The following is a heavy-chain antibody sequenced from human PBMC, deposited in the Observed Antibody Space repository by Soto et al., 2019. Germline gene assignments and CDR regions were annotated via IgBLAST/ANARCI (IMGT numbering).Heavy chain of an antibody. CDR2: YGGSGGST. CDR3: VKFRGRAYHYYYMDV. Sequence: DVQLLESGGGLAQRGGSLRLSCAASGFSFSTYGMTWVRQAPGKGLEWVSYGGSGGSTYYADSVKGRFTISRDNSKNTLDLQMNSLRAEDTDVYYCVKFRGRAYHYYYMDVWGNGTTVTVSS. CDR1: GFSFSTYG. D-gene: IGHD3-16*01. J-gene: IGHJ6*03. V-gene: IGHV3-23*01.